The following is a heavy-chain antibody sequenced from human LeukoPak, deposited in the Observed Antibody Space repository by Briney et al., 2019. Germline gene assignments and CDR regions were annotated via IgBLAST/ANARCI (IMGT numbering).Heavy chain of an antibody. CDR1: GFTFSDYY. J-gene: IGHJ6*02. Sequence: GGSLRLSCAASGFTFSDYYMSWIRQAPGKGLEWVSYISSSGSTIYYADSVKGRFTISRDNAKNSLYLQMNSLRAEDTAVYYCARDPGDYRYYYYGMDVGGQGTTVTVSS. CDR3: ARDPGDYRYYYYGMDV. V-gene: IGHV3-11*01. D-gene: IGHD4-17*01. CDR2: ISSSGSTI.